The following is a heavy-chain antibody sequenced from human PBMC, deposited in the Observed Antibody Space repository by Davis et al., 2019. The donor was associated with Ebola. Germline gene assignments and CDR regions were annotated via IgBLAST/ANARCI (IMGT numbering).Heavy chain of an antibody. Sequence: PGGSLRLSCAVSGGSISSSNWWSWVRQPPGKGLEWIGEIYHSGSTNYNPSLKSRVTISVDKSKNQFSLKLSSVTAADTAVYYCATIMGWFDPWGQGTLVTVSS. CDR3: ATIMGWFDP. V-gene: IGHV4-4*02. CDR2: IYHSGST. CDR1: GGSISSSNW. J-gene: IGHJ5*02.